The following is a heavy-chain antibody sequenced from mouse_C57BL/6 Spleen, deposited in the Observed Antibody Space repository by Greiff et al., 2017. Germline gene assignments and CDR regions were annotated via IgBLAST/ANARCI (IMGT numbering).Heavy chain of an antibody. CDR3: ARGGGPAWFAY. CDR2: IDPSDSYT. J-gene: IGHJ3*01. V-gene: IGHV1-50*01. Sequence: VKLQQPGAELVKPGASVKLSCKASGYTFTSYWMQWVKQRPGQGLEWIGEIDPSDSYTNYNQKFKGKATLTVDTSSSTAYMQLSSLTSEDSAVYYCARGGGPAWFAYWGQGTLVTVSA. CDR1: GYTFTSYW.